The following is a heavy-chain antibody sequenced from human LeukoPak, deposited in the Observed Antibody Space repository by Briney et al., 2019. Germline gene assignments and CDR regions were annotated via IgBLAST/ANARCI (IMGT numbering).Heavy chain of an antibody. J-gene: IGHJ4*02. CDR2: IKQDGSEK. CDR3: AREGSYGDWGQGFDY. CDR1: GFTFSSYW. D-gene: IGHD4-17*01. V-gene: IGHV3-7*01. Sequence: GGSLRLSCAASGFTFSSYWMSWVRRAPGKGLEWVANIKQDGSEKYYVDSVKGRFTISRDNAKNSLYLQMNSLRAEDTAVYYCAREGSYGDWGQGFDYWGQGTLVTVFS.